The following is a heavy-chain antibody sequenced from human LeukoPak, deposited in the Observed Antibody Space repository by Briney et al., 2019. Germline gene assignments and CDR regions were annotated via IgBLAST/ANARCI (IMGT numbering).Heavy chain of an antibody. Sequence: ASVKVSCKASGYTFSGYYMHWVRQAPGQGLERMGWINPNSGGTNYAQKFQGWVTMTRDTSISTAYMELSRLRSDDTAVYYCARASNSGYYYGYWGQGTLVTVSS. CDR1: GYTFSGYY. J-gene: IGHJ4*02. D-gene: IGHD3-22*01. CDR3: ARASNSGYYYGY. CDR2: INPNSGGT. V-gene: IGHV1-2*04.